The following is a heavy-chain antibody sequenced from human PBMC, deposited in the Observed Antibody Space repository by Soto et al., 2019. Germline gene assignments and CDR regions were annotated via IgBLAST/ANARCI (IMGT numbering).Heavy chain of an antibody. J-gene: IGHJ6*02. CDR3: ARDMGNPAYYYRLIF. Sequence: PGGSLRLSCVASGFAFRSYAMNWVRQAPGKGLEWISYISNSGNTIYYADSVKGRFTISRDNSKNTLFLQMNSLRADDTAVYYCARDMGNPAYYYRLIFGGQGNTFPV. CDR2: ISNSGNTI. CDR1: GFAFRSYA. D-gene: IGHD7-27*01. V-gene: IGHV3-48*03.